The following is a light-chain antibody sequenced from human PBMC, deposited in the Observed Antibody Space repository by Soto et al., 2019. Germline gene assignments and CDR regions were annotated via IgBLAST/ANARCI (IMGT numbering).Light chain of an antibody. CDR1: RGSIASNY. CDR3: QSYATTSVV. J-gene: IGLJ2*01. Sequence: NFMLTQPHSVSESPGKTVTISCTRSRGSIASNYVQWYQKLPGSSPTTVIYGDDQRPSGVPDRFSGSIDSSSNSASLTISGLKTEDEADYYCQSYATTSVVFGGGTTMNVL. V-gene: IGLV6-57*01. CDR2: GDD.